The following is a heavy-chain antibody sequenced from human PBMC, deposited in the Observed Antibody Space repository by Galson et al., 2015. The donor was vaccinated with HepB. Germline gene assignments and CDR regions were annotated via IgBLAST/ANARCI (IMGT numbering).Heavy chain of an antibody. V-gene: IGHV1-46*01. CDR3: ARARKRDYGTNSGHPEY. J-gene: IGHJ4*02. D-gene: IGHD4-23*01. CDR2: IDPRAGST. CDR1: ENTFTNYY. Sequence: SVKVSCTASENTFTNYYLHWVRQTPGQGLQWMGIIDPRAGSTNFAQEFQGRVTMTRDTSTRTDYMELSSLRSEDTAVYYCARARKRDYGTNSGHPEYWGQGTLVTVSS.